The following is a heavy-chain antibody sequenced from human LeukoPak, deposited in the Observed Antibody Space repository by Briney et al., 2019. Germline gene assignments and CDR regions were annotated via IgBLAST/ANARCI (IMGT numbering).Heavy chain of an antibody. CDR1: GFTFSTYW. Sequence: PGGSLRLSCSASGFTFSTYWMSWVRQAPGKGLEWVALISYDGSNKYYADSVKGRFTLSRDNSKNTLYLQMNSLRPEDTAVYYCAKVYYYDSSGYYFFDYWGQGTLVTVSS. V-gene: IGHV3-30*18. J-gene: IGHJ4*02. CDR3: AKVYYYDSSGYYFFDY. CDR2: ISYDGSNK. D-gene: IGHD3-22*01.